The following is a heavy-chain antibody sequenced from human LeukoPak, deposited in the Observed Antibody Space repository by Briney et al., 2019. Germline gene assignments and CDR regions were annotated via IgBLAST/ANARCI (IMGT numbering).Heavy chain of an antibody. Sequence: SETLSLTCTVSGGSISSYYWSWIRQPPGKGLEWIGEINHSGSANYNPSLKSRVTISVDTSKNQFSLKLSSVTAADTAVYYCARGGDYDILTSHPNWFDPWGQGTLVTVSS. D-gene: IGHD3-9*01. CDR2: INHSGSA. CDR1: GGSISSYY. V-gene: IGHV4-34*01. J-gene: IGHJ5*02. CDR3: ARGGDYDILTSHPNWFDP.